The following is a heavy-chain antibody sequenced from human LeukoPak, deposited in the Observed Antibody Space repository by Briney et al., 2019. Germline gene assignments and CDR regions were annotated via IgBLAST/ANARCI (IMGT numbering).Heavy chain of an antibody. J-gene: IGHJ5*02. D-gene: IGHD6-19*01. Sequence: ASVKVSCKASGYTFTSYAMHWVRQAPGQRLEWMGWINAGNGNTKYSQKFQGRVTITADESTSTAYMELSSLRSEDTAVYYCARDGSGSNWFDPWGQGTLVTVSS. V-gene: IGHV1-3*01. CDR1: GYTFTSYA. CDR3: ARDGSGSNWFDP. CDR2: INAGNGNT.